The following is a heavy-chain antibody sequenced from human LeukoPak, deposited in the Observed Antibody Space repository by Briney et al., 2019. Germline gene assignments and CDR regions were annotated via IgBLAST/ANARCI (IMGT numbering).Heavy chain of an antibody. CDR2: ISAYNGNT. J-gene: IGHJ3*02. V-gene: IGHV1-18*01. CDR3: ARGFSSRGSSGWDFMSDAFDI. Sequence: ASVKVSCKASGCTFTSYGISWVRQAPGQGLEWMGWISAYNGNTNYAQKLQGRVTMTTDTPTSTAYMELRSLRSDDTAVYYCARGFSSRGSSGWDFMSDAFDIWGQGTMVTVSS. D-gene: IGHD6-19*01. CDR1: GCTFTSYG.